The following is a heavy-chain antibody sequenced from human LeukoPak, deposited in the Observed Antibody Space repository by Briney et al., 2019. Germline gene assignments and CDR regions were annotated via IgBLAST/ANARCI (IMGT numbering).Heavy chain of an antibody. V-gene: IGHV4-59*01. CDR2: IYYSGST. D-gene: IGHD4-17*01. CDR1: GGSISSYY. J-gene: IGHJ6*02. Sequence: PSETLSLTCTVSGGSISSYYWSWIRQPPGKGLEWIGYIYYSGSTNYNPSLKSRVTISVDTSKNQFSLKLSSVTAADTAVYYCARGADGDYYYYGMDVWGQATTVTVSS. CDR3: ARGADGDYYYYGMDV.